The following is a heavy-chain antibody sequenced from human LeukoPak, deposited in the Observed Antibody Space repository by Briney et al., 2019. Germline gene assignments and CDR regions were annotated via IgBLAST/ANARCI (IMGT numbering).Heavy chain of an antibody. J-gene: IGHJ4*02. D-gene: IGHD3-9*01. CDR2: ISKNTVDT. CDR3: VRDMEPLRYFDT. V-gene: IGHV3-23*01. CDR1: GFIFSRYA. Sequence: GGSLRLSCTGSGFIFSRYAVSWVRQAPGKGLEWVSAISKNTVDTYYADSVKGRLTIPRDSSKNTVYLQMNSLRAEDTAVYYCVRDMEPLRYFDTWGQGTLVSVSS.